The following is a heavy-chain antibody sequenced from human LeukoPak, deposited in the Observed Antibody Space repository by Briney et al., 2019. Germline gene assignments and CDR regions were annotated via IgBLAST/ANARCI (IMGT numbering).Heavy chain of an antibody. D-gene: IGHD3-22*01. CDR1: GYTFTGYY. CDR2: INPNSGGT. V-gene: IGHV1-2*02. CDR3: ARDNDSSGYYYVPGY. J-gene: IGHJ4*02. Sequence: ASVKVSCKASGYTFTGYYMHWVRQAPGQGLEWMGWINPNSGGTNYAQKFQGRVTMTRDKSISTAYMELSRLRSDDTAVYYCARDNDSSGYYYVPGYWGQGTLVTVSS.